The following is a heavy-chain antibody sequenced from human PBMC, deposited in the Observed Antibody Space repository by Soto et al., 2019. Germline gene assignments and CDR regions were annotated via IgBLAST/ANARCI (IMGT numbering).Heavy chain of an antibody. D-gene: IGHD5-18*01. J-gene: IGHJ3*01. Sequence: PGGSLRLSREASGFIFNDDGMHWVRQAPGKGLEWAAVISYDGNNKYYEQSVKGRFTISRDNSKNTLFLNMDSLRPEDTAMYHCVKGDLDTAVVNSPVDYVFWGQGTMVTVSS. CDR1: GFIFNDDG. CDR2: ISYDGNNK. V-gene: IGHV3-30*18. CDR3: VKGDLDTAVVNSPVDYVF.